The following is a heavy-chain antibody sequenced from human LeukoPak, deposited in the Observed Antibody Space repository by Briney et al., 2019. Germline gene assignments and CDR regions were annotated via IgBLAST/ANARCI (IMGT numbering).Heavy chain of an antibody. Sequence: GRSLRLSCAASEFTFSNYAMHWVRQAPGNGLEWVAVISYHGSNTYYADSVKGRFTISRDNSKNTLFLQMNSLRADDTAVYFCARELPSRGYFDYWGQGTLVTVSS. CDR2: ISYHGSNT. J-gene: IGHJ4*02. CDR1: EFTFSNYA. V-gene: IGHV3-30*04. D-gene: IGHD1-26*01. CDR3: ARELPSRGYFDY.